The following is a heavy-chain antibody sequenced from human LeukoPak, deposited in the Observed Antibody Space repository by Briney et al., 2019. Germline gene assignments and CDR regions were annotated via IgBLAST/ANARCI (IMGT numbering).Heavy chain of an antibody. CDR1: GFTFSSYA. J-gene: IGHJ4*02. V-gene: IGHV3-30-3*01. CDR3: ASIGRLWFGELLRPFDY. CDR2: ISYDGSNK. D-gene: IGHD3-10*01. Sequence: PGGSLRLSCAASGFTFSSYAMHWVRQAPGKGLEWVAVISYDGSNKYYADSVKGRFTISRDNSKNTLYLQMNSLRAEDTAVYYCASIGRLWFGELLRPFDYWGQGTLVTVSS.